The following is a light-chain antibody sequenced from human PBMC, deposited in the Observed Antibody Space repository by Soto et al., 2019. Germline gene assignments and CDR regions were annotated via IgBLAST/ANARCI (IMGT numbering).Light chain of an antibody. J-gene: IGLJ1*01. CDR1: SNDVGGYNY. CDR2: DVN. V-gene: IGLV2-14*03. CDR3: SSHSSNRTPYL. Sequence: QSALTQPASVSGFPGQSITISCTGTSNDVGGYNYVSWYQQHPGKAPKLIIYDVNNRPSGVSNRFSDSKSGNTASLTISGLQAEDEADYYCSSHSSNRTPYLFGTGTKVTVL.